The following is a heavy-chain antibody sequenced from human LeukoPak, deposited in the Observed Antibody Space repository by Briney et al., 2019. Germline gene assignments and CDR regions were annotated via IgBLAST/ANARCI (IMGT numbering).Heavy chain of an antibody. D-gene: IGHD6-6*01. CDR2: IYPGDSDT. CDR1: GYSFTSYW. V-gene: IGHV5-51*01. CDR3: ARQKQLGSHYYYYYYMDV. J-gene: IGHJ6*03. Sequence: GESLKISCKGSGYSFTSYWIGWVRQMPGKGLEWMGIIYPGDSDTRYSPSFQGQVTISADKSISTAYLRWSSLKASDTAMYYCARQKQLGSHYYYYYYMDVWGKGTTVTVSS.